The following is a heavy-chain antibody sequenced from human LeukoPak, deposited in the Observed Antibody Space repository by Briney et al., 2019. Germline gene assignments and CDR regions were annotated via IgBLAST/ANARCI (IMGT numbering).Heavy chain of an antibody. Sequence: SETLSLACTVSGGSMSSYYWSFIRQPAGKGLEWIGRIHTSWTTYYNPSLKSRVTMSVDTSRNQFSLRLTSVTAADTAVYYCARGDYYDGGGRNWFDPWGQGTLVTVSS. D-gene: IGHD3-16*01. V-gene: IGHV4-4*07. CDR3: ARGDYYDGGGRNWFDP. CDR2: IHTSWTT. CDR1: GGSMSSYY. J-gene: IGHJ5*02.